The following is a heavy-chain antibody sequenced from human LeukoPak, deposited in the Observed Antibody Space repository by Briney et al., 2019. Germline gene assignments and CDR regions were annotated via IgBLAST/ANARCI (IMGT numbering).Heavy chain of an antibody. CDR2: ISSSSSYI. CDR3: STGTSPGAY. Sequence: GGSLRLSCAASGFTFSSYSMNWVCQAPGKGLEWVSSISSSSSYIYYADSVKGRFTISRDNAKNSLYLQMNSLRAEDTAVYYCSTGTSPGAYWGQGTLVTVSS. V-gene: IGHV3-21*01. J-gene: IGHJ4*02. CDR1: GFTFSSYS. D-gene: IGHD1-1*01.